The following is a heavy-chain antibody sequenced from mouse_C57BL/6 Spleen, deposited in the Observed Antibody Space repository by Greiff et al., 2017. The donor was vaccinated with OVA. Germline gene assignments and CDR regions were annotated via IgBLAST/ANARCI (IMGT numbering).Heavy chain of an antibody. CDR3: ALSNYYAMDY. CDR1: GYTFTDYY. CDR2: IYPGSGNT. D-gene: IGHD2-5*01. Sequence: VKLVESGAELVRPGASVKLSCKASGYTFTDYYINWVKQRPGQGLEWIARIYPGSGNTYYNEKFKGKATLTAEKSSSTAYMQLSSLTSEDSAVYFCALSNYYAMDYWGQGTSVTVSS. J-gene: IGHJ4*01. V-gene: IGHV1-76*01.